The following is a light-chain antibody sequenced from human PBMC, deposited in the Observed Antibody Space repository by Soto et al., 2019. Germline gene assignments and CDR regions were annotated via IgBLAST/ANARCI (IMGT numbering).Light chain of an antibody. CDR1: KNDIGVYDF. J-gene: IGLJ1*01. Sequence: QSALTQPPSASGSPGQSVTISCTGTKNDIGVYDFVSWYQHHPGKAPRLIIYEVVQRPSGVHDRFPGSKSGKTASLTVSGHQALDEADYFCKSYAGSNTYVFGSGTKLTVL. CDR3: KSYAGSNTYV. CDR2: EVV. V-gene: IGLV2-8*01.